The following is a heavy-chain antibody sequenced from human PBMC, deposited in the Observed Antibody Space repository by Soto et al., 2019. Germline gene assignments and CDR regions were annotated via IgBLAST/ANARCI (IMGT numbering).Heavy chain of an antibody. CDR1: GYTFTSYG. V-gene: IGHV1-18*01. D-gene: IGHD4-17*01. CDR2: ISAYNGNT. J-gene: IGHJ4*02. Sequence: QVQLVQSGAEVKKPGASVKVFCKASGYTFTSYGISWVRQAPGQGLEWMGWISAYNGNTNYAQKLQGRVTMTTDTSTSTAYMELRSLRSDDTAVYYCARDHVPSTTVTTGPSDYWGQGTLVTVSS. CDR3: ARDHVPSTTVTTGPSDY.